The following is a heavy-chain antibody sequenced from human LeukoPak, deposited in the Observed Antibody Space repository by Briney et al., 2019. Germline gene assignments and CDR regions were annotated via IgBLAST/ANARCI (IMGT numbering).Heavy chain of an antibody. D-gene: IGHD2-8*02. CDR3: ARTEGYCSAGSCYFGY. Sequence: ASVKVSCKVSGYTLTELSMHWVRQAPGKGLEWMGGFDPEDGETIYAQKFQGRVTMTEDTSTDTAYMELSRLTSDDTAVYYCARTEGYCSAGSCYFGYWGQGTLVTVSS. CDR1: GYTLTELS. J-gene: IGHJ4*02. CDR2: FDPEDGET. V-gene: IGHV1-24*01.